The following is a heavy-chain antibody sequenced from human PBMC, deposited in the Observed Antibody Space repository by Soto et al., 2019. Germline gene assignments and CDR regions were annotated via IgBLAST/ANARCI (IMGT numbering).Heavy chain of an antibody. CDR3: ARDRALIVVTTRGEFDY. V-gene: IGHV1-46*01. Sequence: ASVKVSCKASGYTFTSYYLHWARQAPGQGLEWMGIINPSGGNTGYAQRFQGRVTMTRDTSTSTVYMELSSLRSEDTAVYYCARDRALIVVTTRGEFDYWGQGTLVTVSS. J-gene: IGHJ4*02. D-gene: IGHD5-12*01. CDR1: GYTFTSYY. CDR2: INPSGGNT.